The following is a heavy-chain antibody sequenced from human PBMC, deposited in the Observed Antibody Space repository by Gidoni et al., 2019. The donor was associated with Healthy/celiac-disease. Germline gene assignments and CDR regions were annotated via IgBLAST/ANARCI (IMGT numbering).Heavy chain of an antibody. V-gene: IGHV3-30-3*01. J-gene: IGHJ3*02. D-gene: IGHD1-26*01. CDR2: ISYDGSNK. Sequence: QVQLVESGGGVVQPGRSLRLSCAASGFTLSSYAMHWVRQAPGKGLEWVAVISYDGSNKYYADSVKGRFTISRDNSKNTLYLQMNSLRAEDTAVYYCARDLWRRLKVGAKAFDIWGQGTMVTVSS. CDR3: ARDLWRRLKVGAKAFDI. CDR1: GFTLSSYA.